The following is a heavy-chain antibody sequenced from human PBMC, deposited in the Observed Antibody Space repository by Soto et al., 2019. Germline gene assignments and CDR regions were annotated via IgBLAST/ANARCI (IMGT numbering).Heavy chain of an antibody. CDR2: IWYDGSNK. V-gene: IGHV3-33*01. D-gene: IGHD2-2*01. Sequence: PGGSLRLSCAASGFTFSSYGMHWVRQAPGKGLEWVAVIWYDGSNKYYADSVKGRFTISRDNSKNTLYPQMNSLRAEDTAVYYCARDSSTSWYYFDYWGQGTLVTVSS. CDR1: GFTFSSYG. J-gene: IGHJ4*02. CDR3: ARDSSTSWYYFDY.